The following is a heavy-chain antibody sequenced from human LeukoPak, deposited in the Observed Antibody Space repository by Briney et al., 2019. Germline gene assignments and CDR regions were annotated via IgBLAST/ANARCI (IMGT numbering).Heavy chain of an antibody. Sequence: GGSLRLSCAASGFPFSGYWMHWVRQAPGKGLVWVSRIDDDGAGTTYADSVKGRFTISRDNAKNTLYLQMNSLRVEDTAVYYCARGDGVVVPAAGDYWGQGTLVTVSS. V-gene: IGHV3-74*01. CDR2: IDDDGAGT. D-gene: IGHD2-2*01. CDR3: ARGDGVVVPAAGDY. CDR1: GFPFSGYW. J-gene: IGHJ4*02.